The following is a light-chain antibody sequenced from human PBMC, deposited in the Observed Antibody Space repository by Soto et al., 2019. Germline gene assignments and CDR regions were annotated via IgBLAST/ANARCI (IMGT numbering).Light chain of an antibody. CDR2: DAS. Sequence: DIQMTQSPSTLSASIGDRVTITCRASQSIGRWLAWYQQKPGKAPNLLIYDASSLESGVPSRFSGSGSGTEFTLTISSLQPDDFATYYCQQYNSYSLTFGGGTKVDIK. J-gene: IGKJ4*01. CDR1: QSIGRW. CDR3: QQYNSYSLT. V-gene: IGKV1-5*01.